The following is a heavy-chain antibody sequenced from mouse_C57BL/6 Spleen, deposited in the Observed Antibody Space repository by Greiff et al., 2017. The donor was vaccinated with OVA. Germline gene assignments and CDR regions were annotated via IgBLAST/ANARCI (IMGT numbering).Heavy chain of an antibody. Sequence: EVMLVESGGGLVQPGGSLKLSCAASGFTFSDYYMYWVRQTPEKRLEWVAYISTGGGSTYYPDTVKGRFTISRDNAKNTLYLQMSRLKSEDTAMYYCARRYGYDDGFDYWGQGTTLTVSS. J-gene: IGHJ2*01. V-gene: IGHV5-12*01. CDR3: ARRYGYDDGFDY. D-gene: IGHD2-2*01. CDR1: GFTFSDYY. CDR2: ISTGGGST.